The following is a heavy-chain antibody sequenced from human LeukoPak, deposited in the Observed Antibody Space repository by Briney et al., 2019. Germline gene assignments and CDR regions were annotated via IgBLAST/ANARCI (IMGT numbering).Heavy chain of an antibody. CDR1: GFTFSSYA. CDR2: ISYDGSNK. CDR3: ARASVRIVGATLAY. J-gene: IGHJ4*02. V-gene: IGHV3-30-3*01. Sequence: GRSLRLSCAASGFTFSSYAMHWVRQAPGKGLEWVAVISYDGSNKYYADSVRGRFTISRDNAKNSLYLQMNSLRAEDTAIYYCARASVRIVGATLAYWGQGTLVTVSS. D-gene: IGHD1-26*01.